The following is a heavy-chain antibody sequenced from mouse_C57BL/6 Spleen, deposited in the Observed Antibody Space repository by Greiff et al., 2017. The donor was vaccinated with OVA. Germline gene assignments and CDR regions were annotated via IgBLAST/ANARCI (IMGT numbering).Heavy chain of an antibody. Sequence: VQLKESGPGLVKPSQSLSLTCSVTGYSITSGYYWNWIRQFPGNKLEWMGYISYDGSNNYNPSLKNRISITRDTAKNQFFLKLNSVTTEDTATYYCAAIYYYGSSLYYYAMDYWGQGTSVTVSS. CDR1: GYSITSGYY. CDR3: AAIYYYGSSLYYYAMDY. D-gene: IGHD1-1*01. J-gene: IGHJ4*01. CDR2: ISYDGSN. V-gene: IGHV3-6*01.